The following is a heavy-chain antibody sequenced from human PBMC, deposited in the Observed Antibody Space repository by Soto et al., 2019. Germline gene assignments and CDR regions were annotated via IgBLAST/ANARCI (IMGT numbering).Heavy chain of an antibody. Sequence: EVQLVESGGGLVQPGGSLRLSCAASGFTFSTYSMNWVRQAPGKGLEWISYITTSSSTIYYADSVKGRFTISRDNAKNSLYLQRNSLRVEDTAVYYCARRAVWGQGTTVTVS. CDR3: ARRAV. V-gene: IGHV3-48*01. J-gene: IGHJ6*02. CDR2: ITTSSSTI. CDR1: GFTFSTYS.